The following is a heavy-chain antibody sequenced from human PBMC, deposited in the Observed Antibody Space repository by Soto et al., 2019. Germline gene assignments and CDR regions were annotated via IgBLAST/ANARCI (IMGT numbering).Heavy chain of an antibody. CDR1: GGSFSGYY. V-gene: IGHV4-34*01. J-gene: IGHJ6*02. Sequence: SETLSLTCAVYGGSFSGYYWSWIRQPPGKGLEWIGEINHSGSTNYNPSLKSRVTISVDTSKNQFYLKLRSVTAADTAVYYCARGGKVADSDYYYYVMDVWGQGNTVTVSS. CDR3: ARGGKVADSDYYYYVMDV. CDR2: INHSGST. D-gene: IGHD3-22*01.